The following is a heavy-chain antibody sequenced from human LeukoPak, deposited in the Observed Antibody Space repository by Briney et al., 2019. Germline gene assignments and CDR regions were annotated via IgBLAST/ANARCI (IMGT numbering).Heavy chain of an antibody. J-gene: IGHJ4*02. Sequence: GGSLRLSCAASGFTFSSYAMSWVRQAPGKGLEWVSAISGCGGSTYYADSVKGRFTISRDNSKNTLHLQMNSLRAEDTAVYYCAKLGGLAYYYDSSGLPETHWGQGTLVTVSS. CDR2: ISGCGGST. D-gene: IGHD3-22*01. V-gene: IGHV3-23*01. CDR1: GFTFSSYA. CDR3: AKLGGLAYYYDSSGLPETH.